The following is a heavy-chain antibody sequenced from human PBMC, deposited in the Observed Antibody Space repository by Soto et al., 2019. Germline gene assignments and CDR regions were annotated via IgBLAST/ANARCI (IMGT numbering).Heavy chain of an antibody. J-gene: IGHJ3*02. CDR1: GFTFSSYA. D-gene: IGHD5-18*01. CDR2: ISYDGSNK. Sequence: PGGSLRLSCAASGFTFSSYAMHWVRQAPGKGLEWVAVISYDGSNKYYADSVKGRFTISRDNSKNTLYLQMNSLRAEDTAVYYCARDQLQRGYSLWDAFDIWGQGTMVTVSS. CDR3: ARDQLQRGYSLWDAFDI. V-gene: IGHV3-30-3*01.